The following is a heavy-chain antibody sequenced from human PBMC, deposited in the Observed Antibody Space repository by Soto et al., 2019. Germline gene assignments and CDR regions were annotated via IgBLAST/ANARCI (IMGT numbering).Heavy chain of an antibody. CDR2: LYWDDDK. CDR1: GFSLSTRGVG. CDR3: EHLRDDYGHFFDY. V-gene: IGHV2-5*02. Sequence: QITLKESGPTLVKPTQTLTLTCTVSGFSLSTRGVGVAWIRQPPGKALKWLARLYWDDDKRYSPSLYGRLTITMDPSKIQVVRRMTNMVPVYTAIYFCEHLRDDYGHFFDYWGQGTLVTVSS. D-gene: IGHD3-16*01. J-gene: IGHJ4*02.